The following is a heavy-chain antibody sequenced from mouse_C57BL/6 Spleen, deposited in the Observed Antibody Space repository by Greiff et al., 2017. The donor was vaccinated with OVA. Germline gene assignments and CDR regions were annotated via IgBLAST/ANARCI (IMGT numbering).Heavy chain of an antibody. CDR3: ARGLLHWYFDV. CDR1: GYTFTDYN. D-gene: IGHD2-3*01. J-gene: IGHJ1*03. Sequence: VQLKESGPELVKPGASVKMSCKASGYTFTDYNMHWVKQSHGKSLEWIGYINPNNGGTSYNQKFKGKATLTVNKSSSTAYMELRSLTSEDSAVYYCARGLLHWYFDVWGTGTTVTVSS. CDR2: INPNNGGT. V-gene: IGHV1-22*01.